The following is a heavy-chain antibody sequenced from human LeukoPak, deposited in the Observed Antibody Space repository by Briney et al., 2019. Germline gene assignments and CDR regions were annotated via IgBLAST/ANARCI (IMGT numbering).Heavy chain of an antibody. Sequence: SETLSLTCTVSGGSISSSSYYWGWIRQPPGKGLEWIGSIYYSGSTYYNPSLKSRVTISVDTSKNQFSLKLSSVTAADTAVYYCARHFRTNWYFDLWGRGTLVTVSS. V-gene: IGHV4-39*01. J-gene: IGHJ2*01. D-gene: IGHD1-1*01. CDR1: GGSISSSSYY. CDR3: ARHFRTNWYFDL. CDR2: IYYSGST.